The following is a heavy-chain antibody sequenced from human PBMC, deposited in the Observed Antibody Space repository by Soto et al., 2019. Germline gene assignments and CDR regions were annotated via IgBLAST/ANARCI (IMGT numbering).Heavy chain of an antibody. CDR1: VGSISSGDYS. J-gene: IGHJ6*02. CDR2: MYGAGLT. V-gene: IGHV4-30-2*01. D-gene: IGHD3-10*01. CDR3: AGAPAGPSPRWDV. Sequence: SETLSLTCTVSVGSISSGDYSWSWIRQPPGKGLEWIGYMYGAGLTYYNPSLKSRVTISVDKSKNQFSLNLSSVTAADTALYYCAGAPAGPSPRWDVWGQGTTVTVSS.